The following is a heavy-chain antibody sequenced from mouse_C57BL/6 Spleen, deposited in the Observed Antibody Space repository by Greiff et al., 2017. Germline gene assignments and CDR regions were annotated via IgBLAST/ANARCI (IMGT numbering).Heavy chain of an antibody. V-gene: IGHV5-4*01. Sequence: DVMLVESGGGLVKPGGSLKLSCAASGFTFSSYAMSWVRQTPEKRLEWVATISDGGSYTYYPDNVKGRFTISRDNAKNNLYLQMSHLKSEDTARYYCARDLTGTLDDWGQGTTLTVSS. CDR3: ARDLTGTLDD. J-gene: IGHJ2*01. D-gene: IGHD4-1*01. CDR2: ISDGGSYT. CDR1: GFTFSSYA.